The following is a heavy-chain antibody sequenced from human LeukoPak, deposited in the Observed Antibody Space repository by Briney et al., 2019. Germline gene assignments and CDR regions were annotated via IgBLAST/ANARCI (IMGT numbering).Heavy chain of an antibody. V-gene: IGHV3-30*18. J-gene: IGHJ4*02. CDR1: GFTFSSYG. Sequence: GGSLRLSCAASGFTFSSYGMHWVRQAPGKGLEWVAVISYDGSNKYYADSVKGRFTISRDNSKNTLYLQMNSLRAEDTAVYYCAKGYYGSGSYLDYWGQGTLVTVS. CDR2: ISYDGSNK. CDR3: AKGYYGSGSYLDY. D-gene: IGHD3-10*01.